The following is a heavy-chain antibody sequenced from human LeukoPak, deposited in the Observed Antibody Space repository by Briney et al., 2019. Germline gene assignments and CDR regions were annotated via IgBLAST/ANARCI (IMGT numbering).Heavy chain of an antibody. Sequence: AGRSLRLSCAASGFTFSSYAMHWVRQAPGKGLEWVAVISYDRSNKYYADSVKGRFTISRDNSKNTLYLQMNNLRAEDTAVYYCARERYCSSTSCYVWGGTYYFDYWGQGTLVTVSS. D-gene: IGHD2-2*01. CDR3: ARERYCSSTSCYVWGGTYYFDY. J-gene: IGHJ4*02. V-gene: IGHV3-30-3*01. CDR1: GFTFSSYA. CDR2: ISYDRSNK.